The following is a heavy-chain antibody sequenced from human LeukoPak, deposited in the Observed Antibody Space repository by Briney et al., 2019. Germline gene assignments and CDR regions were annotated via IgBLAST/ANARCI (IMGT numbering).Heavy chain of an antibody. Sequence: GASVKVSCKASGYTFTGYCMHWVRQAPGQGLEWMGWINPNSGGTNYAQKFQGRVTMTRDTSISTAYMELSRLRSDDTAVYYCARDTAYYIAAAGTYVDYWGQGTLVTVSS. CDR2: INPNSGGT. V-gene: IGHV1-2*02. J-gene: IGHJ4*02. D-gene: IGHD6-13*01. CDR1: GYTFTGYC. CDR3: ARDTAYYIAAAGTYVDY.